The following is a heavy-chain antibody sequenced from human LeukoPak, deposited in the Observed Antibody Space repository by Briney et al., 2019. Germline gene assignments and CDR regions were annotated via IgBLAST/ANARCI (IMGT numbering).Heavy chain of an antibody. CDR3: ARSASSGSPFDY. V-gene: IGHV1-69*02. D-gene: IGHD3-22*01. J-gene: IGHJ4*02. Sequence: SVKVSCKASGYTFTGYYIHLVRQAPGQGLEWMGRIIPILGIANYAQKFQGRVTITADKSTSTAYMELSSLRSEDTAVYYCARSASSGSPFDYWGQGTLVTVSS. CDR1: GYTFTGYY. CDR2: IIPILGIA.